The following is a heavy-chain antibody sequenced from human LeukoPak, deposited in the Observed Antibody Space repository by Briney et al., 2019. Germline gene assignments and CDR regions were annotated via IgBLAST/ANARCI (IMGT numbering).Heavy chain of an antibody. CDR3: SRGRDAYKGGNY. CDR2: IHPSGST. CDR1: GGSFSDYY. V-gene: IGHV4-34*01. D-gene: IGHD5-24*01. J-gene: IGHJ4*02. Sequence: SETLSLTCAVYGGSFSDYYWSWIRQPPGKGLEWIGEIHPSGSTNYNPSLKSRVTISVDTPKNQFSLKLNSVTAADTAVYYCSRGRDAYKGGNYWGQGTLVTVSS.